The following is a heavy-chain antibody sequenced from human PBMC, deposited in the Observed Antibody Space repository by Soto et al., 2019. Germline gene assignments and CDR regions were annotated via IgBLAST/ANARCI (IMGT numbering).Heavy chain of an antibody. V-gene: IGHV1-69*13. Sequence: SVKVSCKASGGTFSSYAISWVRQAPGQGHERMGGIIPIFGTANYAQKFQGRVTITADESTSTAYMELSSLRSEDTAVYYCARDTYYYGSGSYEWSFDIWGQGTMVTVSS. CDR3: ARDTYYYGSGSYEWSFDI. D-gene: IGHD3-10*01. CDR1: GGTFSSYA. J-gene: IGHJ3*02. CDR2: IIPIFGTA.